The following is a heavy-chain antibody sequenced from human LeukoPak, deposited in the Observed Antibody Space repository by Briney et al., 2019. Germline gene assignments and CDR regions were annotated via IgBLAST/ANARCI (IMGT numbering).Heavy chain of an antibody. J-gene: IGHJ4*02. CDR1: GYSLSRGYY. V-gene: IGHV4-38-2*02. CDR2: IHNSGST. Sequence: SETPSLTCTVSGYSLSRGYYRGWIRQPPGKGLEWIASIHNSGSTFYNPSLKGRVSRSIDTSKNQFSLKLSSVTAADTAVYYCAREMYDSGGYRVSYFDYWGQGILVTVSS. D-gene: IGHD3-22*01. CDR3: AREMYDSGGYRVSYFDY.